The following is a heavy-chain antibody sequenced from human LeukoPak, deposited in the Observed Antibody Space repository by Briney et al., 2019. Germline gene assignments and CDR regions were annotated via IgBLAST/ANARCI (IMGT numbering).Heavy chain of an antibody. V-gene: IGHV1-2*02. D-gene: IGHD3-10*01. Sequence: ASVKVSCKASGYTFTGYYMHWVRQAPGQGLEWMGWINPNSGGTNYAQKFQGRVTMTRGTSISTAYMELSRLRSDDTAVYYCATDGYYYGSGSYQVDWGQGTLVTVSS. CDR2: INPNSGGT. J-gene: IGHJ4*02. CDR3: ATDGYYYGSGSYQVD. CDR1: GYTFTGYY.